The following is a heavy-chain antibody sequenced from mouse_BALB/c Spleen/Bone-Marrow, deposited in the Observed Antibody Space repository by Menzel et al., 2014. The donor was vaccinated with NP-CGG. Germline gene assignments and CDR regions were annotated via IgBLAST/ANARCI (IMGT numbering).Heavy chain of an antibody. CDR2: ILPSIGRT. Sequence: VKLQESGSEPRSPGSSVKLSFKDFDSEVFPIAYMSWVRQKPGHGFAWIGDILPSIGRTIYGEKFEDKATLDADTVSNTAYLELNSLTSEDSAIYYCARKENRYDDAIDYWGQGTSVTVSS. J-gene: IGHJ4*01. CDR1: DSEVFPIAY. D-gene: IGHD2-14*01. V-gene: IGHV15-2*02. CDR3: ARKENRYDDAIDY.